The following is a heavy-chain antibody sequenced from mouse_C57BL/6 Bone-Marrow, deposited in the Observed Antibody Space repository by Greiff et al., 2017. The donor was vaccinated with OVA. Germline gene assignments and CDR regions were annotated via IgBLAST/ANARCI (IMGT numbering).Heavy chain of an antibody. Sequence: VQLQQSGAELVRPGTSVKLSCKASGYTFTSYWMHWVKQRPGQGLEWIGVIDPSDSYTNYNQKFKGKATLTVDTSSSTAYMQLSSLTSEDSAVYYCARTYYFDYWGQGTTLTVSS. CDR2: IDPSDSYT. CDR1: GYTFTSYW. V-gene: IGHV1-59*01. J-gene: IGHJ2*01. CDR3: ARTYYFDY.